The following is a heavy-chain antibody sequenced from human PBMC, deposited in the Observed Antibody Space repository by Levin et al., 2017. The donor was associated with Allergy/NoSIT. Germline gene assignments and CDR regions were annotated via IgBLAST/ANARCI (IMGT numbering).Heavy chain of an antibody. Sequence: SETLSLTCTVSGGSISSGDYYWSWIRQPPGKGLEWIGYIYYSGSTYYNPSLKSRVTISVDTSKNQFSLKLSSVTAADTAVYYCARSGTTVVTKFDYWGQGTLVTVSS. CDR3: ARSGTTVVTKFDY. V-gene: IGHV4-30-4*01. J-gene: IGHJ4*02. D-gene: IGHD4-23*01. CDR2: IYYSGST. CDR1: GGSISSGDYY.